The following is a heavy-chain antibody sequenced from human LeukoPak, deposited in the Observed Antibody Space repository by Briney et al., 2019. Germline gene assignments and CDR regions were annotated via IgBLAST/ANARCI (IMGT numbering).Heavy chain of an antibody. V-gene: IGHV3-23*01. CDR2: ISGSGGST. CDR3: ARQLGYCSDGSCYFDS. Sequence: GSLRLSCSASGFTFSNYAMSWVRQAPGRGLEWVSAISGSGGSTYDADSVKGRFTISRDNSKNTLHLQMNSLRAEDTAVYHCARQLGYCSDGSCYFDSWGQGTLATVSS. J-gene: IGHJ4*02. D-gene: IGHD2-15*01. CDR1: GFTFSNYA.